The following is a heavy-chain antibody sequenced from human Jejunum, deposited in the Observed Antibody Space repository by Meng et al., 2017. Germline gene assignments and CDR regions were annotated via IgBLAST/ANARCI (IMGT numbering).Heavy chain of an antibody. CDR2: IDDDGNTI. J-gene: IGHJ4*02. CDR3: TTAGAYPFDY. CDR1: GFTFRTRW. V-gene: IGHV3-74*01. Sequence: EGQLVESGGALVQPGGSLRLSCAASGFTFRTRWMHWVRQAPGRGLEWVSRIDDDGNTIDYAGSVKGRFTISRDNAKNSLYLQMNSLRAEDTAVYYCTTAGAYPFDYWGQGTLVTVSS.